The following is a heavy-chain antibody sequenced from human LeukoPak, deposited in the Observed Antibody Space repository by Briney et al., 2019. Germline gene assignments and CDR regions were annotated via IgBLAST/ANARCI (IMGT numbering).Heavy chain of an antibody. CDR3: VRDRILRRYSSSWFFFDY. Sequence: GGSLRLSCAASGFSNYTMNWVRQAPGKGLEWVSSITTSRSSIYYADSAKGRFTISRDDAKNSLYLEMNSLRVDDTAVYFCVRDRILRRYSSSWFFFDYWGQGTLVTVSS. J-gene: IGHJ4*02. D-gene: IGHD6-13*01. V-gene: IGHV3-21*06. CDR1: GFSNYT. CDR2: ITTSRSSI.